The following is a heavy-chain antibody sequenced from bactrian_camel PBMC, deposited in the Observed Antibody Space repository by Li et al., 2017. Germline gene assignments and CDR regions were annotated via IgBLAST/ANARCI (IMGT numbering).Heavy chain of an antibody. J-gene: IGHJ4*01. D-gene: IGHD6*01. V-gene: IGHV3S63*01. Sequence: HVQLVESGGGSVQAGASLRLSCAVSGYRHCVAWFRQVAGKARLGVASISSPVGTTYYRDDSLKGRFTISRDSVKNTVYLQMNNLQPEDTATYYCAEGRGSRGEHCYSLNYWGQGTQVTVS. CDR2: ISSPVGTT. CDR3: AEGRGSRGEHCYSLNY. CDR1: GYRHC.